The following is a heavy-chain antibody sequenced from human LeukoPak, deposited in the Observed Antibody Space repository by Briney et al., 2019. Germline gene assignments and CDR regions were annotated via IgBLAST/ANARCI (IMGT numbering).Heavy chain of an antibody. CDR2: IRSKTYGGTT. CDR1: GFTFGDYA. Sequence: PGGSLRLSCAASGFTFGDYAMSWFRQAPGKGLEWVGFIRSKTYGGTTEYAASVKGRFTISRDDSKSIAYLQMNSLKTEDTALYYCSRAAYSDSSGYYYDYWGQGTLVTVSS. V-gene: IGHV3-49*03. D-gene: IGHD3-22*01. J-gene: IGHJ4*02. CDR3: SRAAYSDSSGYYYDY.